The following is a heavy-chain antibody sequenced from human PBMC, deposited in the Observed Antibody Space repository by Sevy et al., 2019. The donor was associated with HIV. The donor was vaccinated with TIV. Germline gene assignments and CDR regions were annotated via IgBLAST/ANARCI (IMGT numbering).Heavy chain of an antibody. CDR3: ARDGDYCSSTSCRKYYYYGMDV. CDR1: GFTFSSYW. Sequence: LSLTCAASGFTFSSYWMSWVRQAPGKGLEWVANIKQDGSEKYYVDSVKGRFTISRDNAKNSLYLQMNSLRAEDTAEYYCARDGDYCSSTSCRKYYYYGMDVWGQGTTVTVSS. D-gene: IGHD2-2*01. V-gene: IGHV3-7*01. J-gene: IGHJ6*02. CDR2: IKQDGSEK.